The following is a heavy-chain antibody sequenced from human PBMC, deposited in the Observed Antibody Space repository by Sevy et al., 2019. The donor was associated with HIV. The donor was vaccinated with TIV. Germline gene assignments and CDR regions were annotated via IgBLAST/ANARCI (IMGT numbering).Heavy chain of an antibody. CDR2: IYSDGRT. CDR1: GLSVSDNY. V-gene: IGHV3-66*01. D-gene: IGHD3-22*01. Sequence: GASLRLSCAASGLSVSDNYMNWVRQAPGKGLELVSVIYSDGRTYYADSVKGRFTISRDNSKNTLYLHMNNLRPEDTAVYYCARDRYYDASGYYYYYYGMDVWGQGTTVTVSS. CDR3: ARDRYYDASGYYYYYYGMDV. J-gene: IGHJ6*02.